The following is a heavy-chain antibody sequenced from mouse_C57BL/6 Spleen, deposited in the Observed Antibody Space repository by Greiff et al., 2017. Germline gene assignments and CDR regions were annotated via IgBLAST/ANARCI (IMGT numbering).Heavy chain of an antibody. V-gene: IGHV14-3*01. CDR3: ALYYYGSPYAMDY. D-gene: IGHD1-1*01. J-gene: IGHJ4*01. Sequence: EVKLQESVAELVRPGASVKLSCTASGFNIKNTYMHWVKQRPEQGLEWIGRIDPANGNTKYAPKFQGKATITADTSSNTAYLQLSSLTSEDTAIYYCALYYYGSPYAMDYWGQGTSVTVSS. CDR2: IDPANGNT. CDR1: GFNIKNTY.